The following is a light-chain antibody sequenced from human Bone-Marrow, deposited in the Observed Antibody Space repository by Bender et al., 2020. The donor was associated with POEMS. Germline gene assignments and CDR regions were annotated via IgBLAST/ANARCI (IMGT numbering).Light chain of an antibody. Sequence: QSALTQPPSASGSPGQSVTISCTGTSSDVGGYNYVSWYQQHPGKAPKLMIYEVNKRPSGVPDRFSGSKSGSTASLTVSGLQAEDEADYYCSSYAGSNTFLFGTGTKVTVL. V-gene: IGLV2-8*01. CDR1: SSDVGGYNY. CDR3: SSYAGSNTFL. J-gene: IGLJ1*01. CDR2: EVN.